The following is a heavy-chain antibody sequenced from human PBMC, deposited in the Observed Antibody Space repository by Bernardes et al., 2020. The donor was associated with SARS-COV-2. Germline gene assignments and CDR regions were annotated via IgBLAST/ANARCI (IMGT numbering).Heavy chain of an antibody. J-gene: IGHJ4*02. D-gene: IGHD1-26*01. CDR1: GGSFSGYY. V-gene: IGHV4-34*01. CDR2: INHSGST. Sequence: SETLSLTCAVYGGSFSGYYWSWIRQPPGKGLEWIGEINHSGSTNYNPSLKSRVTISVDKSKNQFSLKLSSVTAADTAVYYCARDDDLGGSYPYWGQGTLVTVSS. CDR3: ARDDDLGGSYPY.